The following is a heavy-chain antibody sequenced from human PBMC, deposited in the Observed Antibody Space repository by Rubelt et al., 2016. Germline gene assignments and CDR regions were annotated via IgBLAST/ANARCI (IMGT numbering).Heavy chain of an antibody. J-gene: IGHJ4*02. CDR2: IYWNDDK. CDR1: GFSLSTSGVG. CDR3: AHRLRTAVAVRFDY. Sequence: QITLKESGPTLVKPTQTLTLTCTFSGFSLSTSGVGVGWIRQPPGKALEWLALIYWNDDKRYSPSLKSRLTITKDTSKNQVVLTMTNMDPVDTATYYCAHRLRTAVAVRFDYWGQGTLVTASS. D-gene: IGHD4-23*01. V-gene: IGHV2-5*01.